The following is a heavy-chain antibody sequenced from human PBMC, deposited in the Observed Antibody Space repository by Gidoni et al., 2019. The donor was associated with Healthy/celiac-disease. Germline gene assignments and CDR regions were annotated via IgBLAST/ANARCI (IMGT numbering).Heavy chain of an antibody. CDR3: ARAPTRYYDILTGYYPQGGYNWFDP. D-gene: IGHD3-9*01. Sequence: QVQLVQSGAEVKKPGSSVKVSCKASGGTFSSYAISWVRQAPGQGLEWMGGIIPILGIANYAQKFQGRVTITADKSTSTAYMELSSLRSEDTAVYYCARAPTRYYDILTGYYPQGGYNWFDPWGQGTLVTVSS. CDR2: IIPILGIA. V-gene: IGHV1-69*10. J-gene: IGHJ5*02. CDR1: GGTFSSYA.